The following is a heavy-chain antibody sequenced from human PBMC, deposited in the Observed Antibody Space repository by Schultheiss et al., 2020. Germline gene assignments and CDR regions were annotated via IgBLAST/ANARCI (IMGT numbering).Heavy chain of an antibody. CDR1: GGSISSSY. V-gene: IGHV4-59*04. CDR2: IYYSGST. CDR3: ARLEQWLVED. J-gene: IGHJ4*02. D-gene: IGHD6-19*01. Sequence: SATLSLTCTVSGGSISSSYWSWIRQPPGKGLEWIGSIYYSGSTYYNPSLKSRVTISVDTSKNQFSLKLSSVTAADTAVYYCARLEQWLVEDWGQGTLVTVSS.